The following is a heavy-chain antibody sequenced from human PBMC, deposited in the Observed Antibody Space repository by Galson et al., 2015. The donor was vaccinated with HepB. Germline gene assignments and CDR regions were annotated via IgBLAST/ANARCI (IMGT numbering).Heavy chain of an antibody. V-gene: IGHV1-18*01. Sequence: SVKVSCKASGYTFTSYAVSWARQAPGHGLEWLGCIYPHNGNTNYGQELHGRVTMTTDTSTTTAYMELRSLTSDDTAVYYCARGPFALDYSKEFDYWGQGTLVTGSS. J-gene: IGHJ4*02. CDR2: IYPHNGNT. CDR3: ARGPFALDYSKEFDY. CDR1: GYTFTSYA. D-gene: IGHD6-13*01.